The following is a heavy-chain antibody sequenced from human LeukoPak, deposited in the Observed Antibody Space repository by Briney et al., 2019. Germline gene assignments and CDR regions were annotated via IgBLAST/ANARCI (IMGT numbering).Heavy chain of an antibody. CDR2: IKHNGGEK. CDR1: GFTFTDYF. V-gene: IGHV3-7*01. Sequence: GGSLRLSCVASGFTFTDYFMSWVRQAPGKGLEWVASIKHNGGEKYYVDSVKGRFTISRDNAKKSLYLEMSSLRVEDTAVYYCARDRGWRTSGYYLYHFDYWGQGTLVTFAS. J-gene: IGHJ4*02. D-gene: IGHD3-22*01. CDR3: ARDRGWRTSGYYLYHFDY.